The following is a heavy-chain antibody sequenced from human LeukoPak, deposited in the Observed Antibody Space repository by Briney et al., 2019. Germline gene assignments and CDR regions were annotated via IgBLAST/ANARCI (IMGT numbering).Heavy chain of an antibody. CDR1: GFTFSSYA. J-gene: IGHJ4*02. V-gene: IGHV3-23*01. Sequence: PGGSLRLSCAASGFTFSSYAMSWVRQAPGKGLEWVSAISGSGGSTYYADSVKGRFTISRDNSKNTLYLQMNSLRAEDTAVYYCAKGDFWSGYLYYFDYWGQGTLVTVSS. CDR2: ISGSGGST. CDR3: AKGDFWSGYLYYFDY. D-gene: IGHD3-3*01.